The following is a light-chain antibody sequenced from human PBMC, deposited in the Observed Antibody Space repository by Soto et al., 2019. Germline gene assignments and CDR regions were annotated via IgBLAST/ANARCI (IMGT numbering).Light chain of an antibody. Sequence: QSVLTQPASVSGSPRQSITISCTGASSDVGGYTYVSWYQQHPGKAPKLMIYEVSNRPSGVSHRFSDSKSGDTASLTISGSQAEDEADYYCSSYTSRSTLCVFGPGTKLTVL. CDR3: SSYTSRSTLCV. J-gene: IGLJ1*01. V-gene: IGLV2-14*01. CDR1: SSDVGGYTY. CDR2: EVS.